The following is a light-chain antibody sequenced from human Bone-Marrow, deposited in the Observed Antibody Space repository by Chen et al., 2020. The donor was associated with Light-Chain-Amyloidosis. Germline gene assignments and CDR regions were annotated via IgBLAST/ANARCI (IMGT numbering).Light chain of an antibody. CDR1: NIGTTS. Sequence: SYVLTQPSSVSMAPGQTATLPCGGNNIGTTSVHWYQQMPGQAPLLVVHDDSDRPSGIPERLSGSNSGNTATLTISRVEAGDEADYYCQVWDRSSDRPVFGGGTKLTVL. J-gene: IGLJ3*02. V-gene: IGLV3-21*02. CDR3: QVWDRSSDRPV. CDR2: DDS.